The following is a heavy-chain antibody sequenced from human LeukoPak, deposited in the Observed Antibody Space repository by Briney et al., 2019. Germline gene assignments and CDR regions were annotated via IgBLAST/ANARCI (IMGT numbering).Heavy chain of an antibody. CDR3: ARGLPGGWLRSDYYYYGMDV. Sequence: PGGSLRLSCAASGFTFSSYSMNWVRQAPGKGLEWVSSISSSSSYIYYADSVKGRFTISRDNAKNSLYLQMNSLRAEDTAVYYCARGLPGGWLRSDYYYYGMDVWGQGTTVTVSS. D-gene: IGHD5-12*01. V-gene: IGHV3-21*01. J-gene: IGHJ6*02. CDR2: ISSSSSYI. CDR1: GFTFSSYS.